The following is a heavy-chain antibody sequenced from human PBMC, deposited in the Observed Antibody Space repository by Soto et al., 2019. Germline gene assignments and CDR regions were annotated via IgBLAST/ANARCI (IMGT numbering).Heavy chain of an antibody. J-gene: IGHJ4*02. D-gene: IGHD2-2*02. CDR1: GGSISSGGYY. Sequence: QVQLQESGPGLVKPSQTLSLTCTVSGGSISSGGYYWSRIRQHPVKVLEWIAYIYYSGSTYYNPSLKSRVITSVDTSKKQFSLRLSAVTAADTAVYYCARGGRFWSSTSCYTEPFDYWGQGTLVTVSS. V-gene: IGHV4-31*03. CDR2: IYYSGST. CDR3: ARGGRFWSSTSCYTEPFDY.